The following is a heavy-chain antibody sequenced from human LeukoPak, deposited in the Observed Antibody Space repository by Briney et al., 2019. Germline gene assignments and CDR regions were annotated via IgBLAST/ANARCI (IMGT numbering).Heavy chain of an antibody. D-gene: IGHD3-10*01. Sequence: PSVKVSCKASGYTFTSYDTNWVRHATGQGLEWMGWMNPNSGNTGYAQKFQGRVTMTRDTSISTAYMELSRLRSDDTAVYYCAREFDEGMVRGFDPWGQGTLVTVSS. CDR2: MNPNSGNT. CDR3: AREFDEGMVRGFDP. V-gene: IGHV1-8*01. CDR1: GYTFTSYD. J-gene: IGHJ5*02.